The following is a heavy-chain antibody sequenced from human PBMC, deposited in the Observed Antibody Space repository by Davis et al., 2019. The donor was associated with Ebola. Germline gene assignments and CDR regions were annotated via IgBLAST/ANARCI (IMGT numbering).Heavy chain of an antibody. Sequence: GESLKISCAASGFTFISYAMTWVRQAPGKGLEWVAVVSYDGSVTHYGDSLRGRFTVSRDNSWNTVSLQMRSLRTDDTGVYYCAKETNEFSSSSNDYWGQGILVTVSS. J-gene: IGHJ4*02. CDR1: GFTFISYA. V-gene: IGHV3-30-3*01. D-gene: IGHD6-6*01. CDR3: AKETNEFSSSSNDY. CDR2: VSYDGSVT.